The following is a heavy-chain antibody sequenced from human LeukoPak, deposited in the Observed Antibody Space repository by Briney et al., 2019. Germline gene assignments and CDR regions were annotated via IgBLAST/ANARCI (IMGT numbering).Heavy chain of an antibody. D-gene: IGHD2-2*01. CDR2: INAGNGNT. V-gene: IGHV1-3*01. J-gene: IGHJ6*04. CDR1: GYTFTSYA. Sequence: GASVKVSCKASGYTFTSYAMHWVRQAPGQRLEWMGWINAGNGNTKHSQKFQGRVTITRDTSASTAYMELSSLRSEDTAVYYCARGGEDCSSTSCYAGYYYGMDVWGKGTTVTVSS. CDR3: ARGGEDCSSTSCYAGYYYGMDV.